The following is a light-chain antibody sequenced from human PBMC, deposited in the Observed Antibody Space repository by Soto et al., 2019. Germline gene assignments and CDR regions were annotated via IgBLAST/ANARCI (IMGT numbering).Light chain of an antibody. V-gene: IGLV2-23*01. CDR2: EGS. J-gene: IGLJ2*01. Sequence: QSALTQPASVSGSPGQSITISCTGTSSDVGSYNLVSWYQRHPGKAPKLMIYEGSKRPSGVSTRFSGSKSGNTASLTISGLQAEDEADYYCCSFASSSTYVLFGGGTKLTVL. CDR3: CSFASSSTYVL. CDR1: SSDVGSYNL.